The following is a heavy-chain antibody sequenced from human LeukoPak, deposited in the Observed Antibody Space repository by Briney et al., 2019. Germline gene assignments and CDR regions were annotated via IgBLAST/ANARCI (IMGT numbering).Heavy chain of an antibody. D-gene: IGHD4-17*01. CDR3: ARDRYGDYVGSFDL. V-gene: IGHV3-53*01. CDR2: IYSGGST. Sequence: PGGSLRLSCAASGFTVSSNYMSWVRQAPGKGLEWVSVIYSGGSTYYAESVKGRFTISRDNSKNTLYLQMNSLRAEDTAVYYCARDRYGDYVGSFDLWGRGTLVTVSS. CDR1: GFTVSSNY. J-gene: IGHJ2*01.